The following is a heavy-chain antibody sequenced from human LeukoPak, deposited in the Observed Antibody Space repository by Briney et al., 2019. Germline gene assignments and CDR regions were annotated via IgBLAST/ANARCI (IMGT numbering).Heavy chain of an antibody. V-gene: IGHV3-48*01. CDR1: GFTFSSYS. Sequence: GGSLRLSCAASGFTFSSYSMNWVRQAPGKGLEWVSYISSSSSTIYYADSVKGRFTISRDNAKNLLYLQMNSLRAEDTAVYYCARVSWSGYYYWGQGTLVTVSS. CDR2: ISSSSSTI. D-gene: IGHD3-3*01. J-gene: IGHJ4*02. CDR3: ARVSWSGYYY.